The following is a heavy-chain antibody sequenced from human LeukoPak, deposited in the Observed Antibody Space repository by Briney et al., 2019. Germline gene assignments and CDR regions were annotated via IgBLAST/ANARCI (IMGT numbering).Heavy chain of an antibody. Sequence: GGSLRLSCAASGFTFSSYAMSWVRQAPGKGLEWVSAISGSGSSTYYADSVKGRFTISRDNSKNTLYLQMNSLRAEDTAVYYCARGLWFGEFPGVAPFGPWGQGTLVTVSS. V-gene: IGHV3-23*01. J-gene: IGHJ5*02. CDR3: ARGLWFGEFPGVAPFGP. D-gene: IGHD3-10*01. CDR1: GFTFSSYA. CDR2: ISGSGSST.